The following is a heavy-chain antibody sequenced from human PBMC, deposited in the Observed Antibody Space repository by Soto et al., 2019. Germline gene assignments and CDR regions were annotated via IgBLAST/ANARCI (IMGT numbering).Heavy chain of an antibody. J-gene: IGHJ4*02. CDR2: IKSKTDGGTT. V-gene: IGHV3-15*01. D-gene: IGHD2-2*01. CDR1: GFTFSNAW. CDR3: TTEAQLPITYYFDY. Sequence: EVQLVESGGGLVKPGGSLRLSCAASGFTFSNAWMSWVRQAPGKGLEWVGRIKSKTDGGTTDYAAPVKGRFTISRDDSKNTLYLQMNSLKTEDTAVYYCTTEAQLPITYYFDYWGQGTLVTVSS.